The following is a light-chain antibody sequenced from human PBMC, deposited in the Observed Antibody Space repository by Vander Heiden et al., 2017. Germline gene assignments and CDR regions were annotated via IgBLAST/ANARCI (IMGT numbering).Light chain of an antibody. CDR3: QQSYSTPSWT. CDR2: AAS. Sequence: DIQITESPPSLSASVGDRVTITCRASQSISSYLNWYQQKPGKAPKLLIYAASSLQSRVPSRFSGSRSGTDFTLTISSLQPEDFATHYCQQSYSTPSWTFGQGTKVEIK. V-gene: IGKV1-39*01. J-gene: IGKJ1*01. CDR1: QSISSY.